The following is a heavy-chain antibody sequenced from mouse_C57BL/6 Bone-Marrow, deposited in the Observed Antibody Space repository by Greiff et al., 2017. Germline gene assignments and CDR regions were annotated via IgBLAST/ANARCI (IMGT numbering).Heavy chain of an antibody. CDR2: IPPTSGST. V-gene: IGHV1-64*01. CDR3: ARIYYGIGVNFDY. Sequence: QVQLQQPGAELVKPGASVKLSCKASGYTFTSYWMHWVKQRPGQGLEWIGMIPPTSGSTNYNEKFKSKATLTVDTSSSTAYMQLSSLTSEDSAVYYCARIYYGIGVNFDYWGQGTTLTVSS. D-gene: IGHD2-1*01. CDR1: GYTFTSYW. J-gene: IGHJ2*01.